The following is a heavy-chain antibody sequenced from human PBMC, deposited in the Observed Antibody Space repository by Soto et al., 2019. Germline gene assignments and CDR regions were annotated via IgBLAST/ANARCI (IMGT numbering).Heavy chain of an antibody. D-gene: IGHD2-8*01. V-gene: IGHV3-74*01. J-gene: IGHJ4*02. CDR1: GYTFSSYW. CDR3: ARVMANLPWYFDY. CDR2: VNGDGSST. Sequence: EVQLVESGGGLVQPGGSLRLSCAASGYTFSSYWMHWVRQAPGKGLVWVSRVNGDGSSTSYADPVKGRFTISRDNAKNTLHLQMDSLRPEDTAVYYCARVMANLPWYFDYWGQGTLVTVSS.